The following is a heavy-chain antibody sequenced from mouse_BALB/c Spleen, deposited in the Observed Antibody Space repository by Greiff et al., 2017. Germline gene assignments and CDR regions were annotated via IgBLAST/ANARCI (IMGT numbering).Heavy chain of an antibody. J-gene: IGHJ1*01. CDR2: ISYSGST. V-gene: IGHV3-8*02. Sequence: DVKLQESGPSLVKPSQTLSLTCSVTGDSITSGYWNWIRKFPGNKLEYMGYISYSGSTYYNPSLKSRISITRDTSKNQYYLQLNSVTTEDTATYYCASGDHYYGSSYVGLNWYFDVWGAGTTVTVSS. CDR3: ASGDHYYGSSYVGLNWYFDV. CDR1: GDSITSGY. D-gene: IGHD1-1*01.